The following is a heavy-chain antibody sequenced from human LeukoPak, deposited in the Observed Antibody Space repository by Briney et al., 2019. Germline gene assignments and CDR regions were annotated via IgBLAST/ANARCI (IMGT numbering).Heavy chain of an antibody. Sequence: GGSLRLSCAASGFTVTTYAMTWVRQAPGKGLEWVSSIRGSGATTYYADSVRGRFTISRDNAKNTLYLQMNSLRAEDTAVYYCTRFLYYYDSSSYHDYFDYWGQGTLVTVSS. V-gene: IGHV3-23*01. CDR3: TRFLYYYDSSSYHDYFDY. CDR2: IRGSGATT. J-gene: IGHJ4*02. D-gene: IGHD3-22*01. CDR1: GFTVTTYA.